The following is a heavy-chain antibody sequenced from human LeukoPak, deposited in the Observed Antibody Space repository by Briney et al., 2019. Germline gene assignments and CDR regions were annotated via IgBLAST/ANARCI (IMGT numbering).Heavy chain of an antibody. J-gene: IGHJ4*02. Sequence: GASVKVSCNTSGYTCTGYYLHWVRQAPGQGLEWMGWINPNSGATDYAQRFQGRVTMTRDTSISTAYMELNSLTSDDTAVYFCARGPHIAAAGTGPQTYWGQGTLVTVSS. D-gene: IGHD6-13*01. V-gene: IGHV1-2*02. CDR1: GYTCTGYY. CDR3: ARGPHIAAAGTGPQTY. CDR2: INPNSGAT.